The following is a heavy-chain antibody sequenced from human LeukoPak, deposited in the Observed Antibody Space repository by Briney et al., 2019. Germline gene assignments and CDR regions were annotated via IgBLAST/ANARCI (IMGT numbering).Heavy chain of an antibody. V-gene: IGHV1-18*01. CDR2: ISAYNDRT. Sequence: ASVKVSCKTSGYTFTSNGISWVRQAPGQGPEWMGWISAYNDRTNDAEKFQGRVTMTTDRATSTAYMELRSLRSDDTAVYYCARYSLGGSWFGDSHSYFDVWGKGTTVIVSS. CDR1: GYTFTSNG. J-gene: IGHJ6*04. CDR3: ARYSLGGSWFGDSHSYFDV. D-gene: IGHD3-10*01.